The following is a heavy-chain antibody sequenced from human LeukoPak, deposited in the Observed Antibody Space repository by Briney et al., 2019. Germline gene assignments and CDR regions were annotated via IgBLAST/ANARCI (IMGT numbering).Heavy chain of an antibody. CDR3: ARDFPGDDGTNGMDV. CDR2: IWYDGSNK. J-gene: IGHJ6*02. V-gene: IGHV3-33*01. CDR1: GFTFSSYG. D-gene: IGHD2-21*01. Sequence: PAGGSLRLSCAASGFTFSSYGMHWVRQAPGKGLEWVAVIWYDGSNKYYADSVKGRFTISRDNSKNTLYLQMNSLRAEDTAVYYCARDFPGDDGTNGMDVWGQGTTVTVSS.